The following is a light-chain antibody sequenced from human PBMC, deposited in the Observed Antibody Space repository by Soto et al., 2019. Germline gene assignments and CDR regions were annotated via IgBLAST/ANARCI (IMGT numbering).Light chain of an antibody. V-gene: IGKV4-1*01. CDR1: QSVFSRFRNKNY. Sequence: DIVMTQSPDSLTLSLGERATINCKSSQSVFSRFRNKNYLGWFQQKPGQTPRLLIYWASTRESGVSDRFSGSGSGTDFTLTINSLQAEDVAVYYCQRYYTTPTWTFGQGTKVEV. CDR3: QRYYTTPTWT. J-gene: IGKJ1*01. CDR2: WAS.